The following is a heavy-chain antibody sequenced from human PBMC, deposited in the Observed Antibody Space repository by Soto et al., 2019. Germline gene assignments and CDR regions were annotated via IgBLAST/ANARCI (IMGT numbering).Heavy chain of an antibody. D-gene: IGHD2-21*01. J-gene: IGHJ4*02. CDR3: ARLAYGDYST. V-gene: IGHV4-39*01. Sequence: SETRSLTCTVSGGSIKVGGYYWGWIRQPPGKGLEWLATIYYSGTTYYNPSLKSRLSISLDTSRNLFSLDLTSVTAADTAFYYCARLAYGDYSTWGQGTLVTVS. CDR2: IYYSGTT. CDR1: GGSIKVGGYY.